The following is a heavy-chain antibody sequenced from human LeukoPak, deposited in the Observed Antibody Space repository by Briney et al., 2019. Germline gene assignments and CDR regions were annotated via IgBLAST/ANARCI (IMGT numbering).Heavy chain of an antibody. J-gene: IGHJ4*02. CDR1: GYTFTSYG. V-gene: IGHV1-18*01. CDR3: ARDLGYYYDSSGYYPPGDY. Sequence: ASVKVSCKASGYTFTSYGISWVRQAPGQGLEWMGWISAYNGNTNYAQKLQGRVTMTTDTSTSTAYMELRSLRSDDTAVYYCARDLGYYYDSSGYYPPGDYWGQGTLVTVSS. CDR2: ISAYNGNT. D-gene: IGHD3-22*01.